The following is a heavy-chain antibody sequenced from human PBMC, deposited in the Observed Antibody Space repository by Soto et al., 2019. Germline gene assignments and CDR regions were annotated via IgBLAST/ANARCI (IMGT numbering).Heavy chain of an antibody. D-gene: IGHD6-6*01. Sequence: SETLSLTCTVSGGSISSYYWSWIRQPPGKGLEWIGYIYYSGSTNYNPSLKSRVTISVDTSKNQFSLKLSSVTAADTAVYYCERTRRSNYFDYWGQGTLVTVSS. CDR2: IYYSGST. V-gene: IGHV4-59*01. CDR3: ERTRRSNYFDY. J-gene: IGHJ4*02. CDR1: GGSISSYY.